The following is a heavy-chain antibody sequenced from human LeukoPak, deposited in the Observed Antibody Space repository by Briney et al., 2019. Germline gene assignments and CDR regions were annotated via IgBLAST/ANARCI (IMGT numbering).Heavy chain of an antibody. CDR3: ARSTQVAGTINWFDP. CDR1: GYSFTSYW. D-gene: IGHD6-19*01. Sequence: GESLKISCKGSGYSFTSYWIGWVRQMPGKGLEWMGIIYPGDSDTRYSPSFQGQVTISADKSISTAYLQWSSLKASDTAMYYCARSTQVAGTINWFDPWGQGTLVTVSS. J-gene: IGHJ5*02. V-gene: IGHV5-51*01. CDR2: IYPGDSDT.